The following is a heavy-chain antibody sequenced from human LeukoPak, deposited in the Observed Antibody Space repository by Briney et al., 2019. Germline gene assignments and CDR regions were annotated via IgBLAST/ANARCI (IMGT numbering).Heavy chain of an antibody. CDR3: AKDLVLSGARYSNGYEAFDI. J-gene: IGHJ3*02. CDR1: GFTFSSYA. V-gene: IGHV3-23*01. CDR2: FSGRGGST. D-gene: IGHD5-18*01. Sequence: GGSLRLSCAAPGFTFSSYAMTGVPQAPGKGLEWVSVFSGRGGSTYYADSVKGRFTISRDNSKNTLYLQMNSLRAEDTAVYHCAKDLVLSGARYSNGYEAFDIWGQGTMVTVSS.